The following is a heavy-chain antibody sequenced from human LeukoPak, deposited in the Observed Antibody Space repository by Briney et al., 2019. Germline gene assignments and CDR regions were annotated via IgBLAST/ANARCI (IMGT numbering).Heavy chain of an antibody. CDR2: IYYSGST. CDR3: ARYYGP. J-gene: IGHJ1*01. CDR1: GGSISGSSYY. Sequence: PSETLSLTCTVSGGSISGSSYYWGWIRQPPGKGLEWIGSIYYSGSTYYNPSLKSRVPISVDKSRNQFSLKLNSVSGTDKAVYFCARYYGPWGQGGLVTVSS. D-gene: IGHD3-16*01. V-gene: IGHV4-39*01.